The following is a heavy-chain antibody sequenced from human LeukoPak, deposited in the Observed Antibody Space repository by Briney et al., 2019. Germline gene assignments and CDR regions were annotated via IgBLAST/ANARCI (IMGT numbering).Heavy chain of an antibody. CDR2: MYTSGYISGTTSGTT. CDR1: GGSISSGSFY. CDR3: ATPKQDYDFWSGYSDAFDI. V-gene: IGHV4-61*02. D-gene: IGHD3-3*01. J-gene: IGHJ3*02. Sequence: PSETLSLTCTVSGGSISSGSFYWSWIRQPAGRGLELIGLMYTSGYISGTTSGTTNYNPSLRSRVTISVDTSKNQFSLKLSSVTAADTAVYYCATPKQDYDFWSGYSDAFDIWGQGTMVTVSS.